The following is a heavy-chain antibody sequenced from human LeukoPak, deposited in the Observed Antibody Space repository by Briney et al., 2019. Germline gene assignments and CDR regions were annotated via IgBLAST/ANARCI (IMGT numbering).Heavy chain of an antibody. CDR2: IYPGDSDT. J-gene: IGHJ4*02. CDR3: ARLLGDADTAMIEFDY. V-gene: IGHV5-51*01. CDR1: GYSFTSYW. Sequence: GGSLKISCKGSGYSFTSYWIGWVRQMPGKGLEWMGIIYPGDSDTRYSPSFQGQVTISADKSISTAYLQWSSLKASDTAMYYCARLLGDADTAMIEFDYWGQGTLVTVSS. D-gene: IGHD5-18*01.